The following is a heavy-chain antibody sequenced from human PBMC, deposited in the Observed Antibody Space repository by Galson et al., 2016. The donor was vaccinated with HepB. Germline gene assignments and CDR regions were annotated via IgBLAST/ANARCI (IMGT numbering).Heavy chain of an antibody. CDR3: ARDYVPGA. CDR1: GFTFINYA. D-gene: IGHD3-10*01. CDR2: ISSASSIK. Sequence: SLRLSCAASGFTFINYAMTWVRQAPGKGLEWVSYISSASSIKYYADSVKGRFTISRDNARHSLYLEMNSLRGEDTAMYYCARDYVPGAWGQGVLVTVSP. J-gene: IGHJ5*02. V-gene: IGHV3-48*04.